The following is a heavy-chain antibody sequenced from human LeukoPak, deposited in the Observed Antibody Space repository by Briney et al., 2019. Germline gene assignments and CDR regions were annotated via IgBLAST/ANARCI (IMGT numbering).Heavy chain of an antibody. Sequence: PSETLSLTCAVYGGSFSGYYWGWIRQPPGKGLEWIGSIYHSGSTYYNPSLKSRVTISVDTSKNQFSLKLSSVTAADTAVYYCATGGDSSGYVDYWGQGTLVTVSS. V-gene: IGHV4-38-2*01. D-gene: IGHD3-22*01. J-gene: IGHJ4*02. CDR3: ATGGDSSGYVDY. CDR2: IYHSGST. CDR1: GGSFSGYY.